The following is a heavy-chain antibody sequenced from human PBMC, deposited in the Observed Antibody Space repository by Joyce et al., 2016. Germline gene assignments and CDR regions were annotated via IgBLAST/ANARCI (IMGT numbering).Heavy chain of an antibody. D-gene: IGHD2-8*01. CDR2: IKSKTDGSAT. J-gene: IGHJ6*02. Sequence: EVQLVESGGGLVKHAGSLRLSCAASDFTFTNAWMNSGRQGPGAGLEGVGRIKSKTDGSATDYAAIVEDRVTISRDDSKNTLYLQMNSLKTEDTAVYYCATTYCTNGVCYTGGLDVWGQGTTVTVSS. CDR1: DFTFTNAW. V-gene: IGHV3-15*07. CDR3: ATTYCTNGVCYTGGLDV.